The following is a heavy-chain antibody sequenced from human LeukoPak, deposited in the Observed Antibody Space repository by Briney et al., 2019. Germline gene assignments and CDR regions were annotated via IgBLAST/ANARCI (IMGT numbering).Heavy chain of an antibody. J-gene: IGHJ5*02. CDR2: INPNSGGT. D-gene: IGHD6-19*01. CDR3: APEGLVQQWLVQA. V-gene: IGHV1-2*02. Sequence: ASVKVSCKASGGTFSSYAISWVRQAPGQGLEWMGWINPNSGGTNYAQKFQGRVTMTRDTSISTAYMELSRLRSDDTAVYYCAPEGLVQQWLVQAWGQGTLVTVSS. CDR1: GGTFSSYA.